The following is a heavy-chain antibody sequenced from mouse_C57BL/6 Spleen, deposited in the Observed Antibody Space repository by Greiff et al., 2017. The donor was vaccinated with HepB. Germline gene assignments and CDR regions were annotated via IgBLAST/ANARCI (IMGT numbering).Heavy chain of an antibody. J-gene: IGHJ2*01. CDR1: GFTFSSYT. D-gene: IGHD3-2*02. Sequence: DVKLVESGGGLVKPGGSLKLSCAASGFTFSSYTMSWVRQTPEKRLEWVATISGGGGNTYYPDSVKGRFTISRDNAKNTLYLQMSSLRSEDTALYYCARQGDSSGYFDYWGQGTTLTVSS. CDR3: ARQGDSSGYFDY. CDR2: ISGGGGNT. V-gene: IGHV5-9*01.